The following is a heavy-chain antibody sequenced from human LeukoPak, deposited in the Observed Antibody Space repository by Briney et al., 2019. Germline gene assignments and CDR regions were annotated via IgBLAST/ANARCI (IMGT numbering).Heavy chain of an antibody. D-gene: IGHD4-17*01. J-gene: IGHJ4*02. V-gene: IGHV3-23*01. CDR3: AKRYGDYESFDY. Sequence: GGSLRLSCAASGFTFSSYAMSWVRQAPGKGLEWVSAISGSGGSTYYADSVKGRFTISRDNSKNSLYLQMNSLRAEDTAVYYCAKRYGDYESFDYWGQGTLVTVSS. CDR2: ISGSGGST. CDR1: GFTFSSYA.